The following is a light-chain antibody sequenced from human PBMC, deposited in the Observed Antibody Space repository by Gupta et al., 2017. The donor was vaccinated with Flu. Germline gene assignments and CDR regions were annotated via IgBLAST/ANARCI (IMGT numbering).Light chain of an antibody. CDR3: QQYDSYPLT. Sequence: DIQMTQSPSTLSASVGDRVTMTCRASQTFNSWLAWFQQKPGKAPKLLIHKASTLESGVPSRFSGCGSGTEFTLTISSLQPDDFATYFCQQYDSYPLTFGGETKVEIK. V-gene: IGKV1-5*03. CDR1: QTFNSW. CDR2: KAS. J-gene: IGKJ4*01.